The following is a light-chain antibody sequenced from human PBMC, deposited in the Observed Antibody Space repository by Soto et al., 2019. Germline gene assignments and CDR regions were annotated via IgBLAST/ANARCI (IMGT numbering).Light chain of an antibody. Sequence: DIVMTQSPDSLAVSLGERATINCKSSQSVLYSSNNKNYLAWYQQKPGQPPKLLIYWASTRESRVPDRFSGSGSGTDFTLTISSLQAEDVAVYYCQQSYSTPQITFGGGTKVEIK. CDR3: QQSYSTPQIT. J-gene: IGKJ4*01. CDR2: WAS. V-gene: IGKV4-1*01. CDR1: QSVLYSSNNKNY.